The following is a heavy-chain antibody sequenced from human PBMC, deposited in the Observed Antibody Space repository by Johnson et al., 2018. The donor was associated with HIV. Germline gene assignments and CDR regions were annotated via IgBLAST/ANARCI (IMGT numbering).Heavy chain of an antibody. Sequence: VQLVESGGGVVQPGRSLRLSCAASGFTFSSFGMHWVRQAPGKGLEWVAVISYDGTNKYYAVSVKGRFTISRDNSKNTLYLQMNSLTADDPAVYYCAKPLVPTIFGVVTPGIDAFDIWCQGTMVTVSS. V-gene: IGHV3-30*18. J-gene: IGHJ3*02. D-gene: IGHD3-3*01. CDR2: ISYDGTNK. CDR1: GFTFSSFG. CDR3: AKPLVPTIFGVVTPGIDAFDI.